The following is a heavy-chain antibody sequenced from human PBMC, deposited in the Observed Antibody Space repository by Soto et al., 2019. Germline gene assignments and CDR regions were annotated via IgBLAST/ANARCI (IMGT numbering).Heavy chain of an antibody. CDR2: ISGSGGST. J-gene: IGHJ4*02. CDR1: GFTFSSYA. D-gene: IGHD2-2*01. V-gene: IGHV3-23*01. CDR3: AKDMPLPRPQGIVVVPAAMPYSSRGG. Sequence: EVQLLESGGGLVQPGGSLRLSCAASGFTFSSYAMSWVRQAPGKGLEWVSAISGSGGSTYYADSVKGRFTISRDNSKNTLYLQLNSLRAEDTAVYYCAKDMPLPRPQGIVVVPAAMPYSSRGGWGQGTLVTVSS.